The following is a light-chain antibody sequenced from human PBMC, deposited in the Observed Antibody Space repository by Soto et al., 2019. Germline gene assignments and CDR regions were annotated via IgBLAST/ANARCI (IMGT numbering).Light chain of an antibody. CDR3: QHRGNWPRT. J-gene: IGKJ2*01. CDR1: QSFTTY. CDR2: DAS. V-gene: IGKV3-11*01. Sequence: EIVLTQSPATLSLSPGERATLSYRASQSFTTYLSWYQQKPGQAPRLLIYDASNRATDIPARLSGSGSGPDFTLTITSLEPEDFSVYYCQHRGNWPRTFGQGTKLEIK.